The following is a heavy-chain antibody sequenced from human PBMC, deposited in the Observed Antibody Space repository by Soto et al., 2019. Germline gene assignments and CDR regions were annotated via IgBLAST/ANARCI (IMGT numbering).Heavy chain of an antibody. CDR3: ARDPHPSWLAPDF. V-gene: IGHV1-18*01. J-gene: IGHJ4*02. Sequence: QVQLVQSGTEVKKPGASVKVSCRASGYTFSNYGVSWVRQAPGQGLEWMGWISAYNGDTNYAQKFQDRVTMTTDKSTSTAYLDLRSLRSDDTAVYYCARDPHPSWLAPDFWGQGTLVTVSS. D-gene: IGHD6-19*01. CDR1: GYTFSNYG. CDR2: ISAYNGDT.